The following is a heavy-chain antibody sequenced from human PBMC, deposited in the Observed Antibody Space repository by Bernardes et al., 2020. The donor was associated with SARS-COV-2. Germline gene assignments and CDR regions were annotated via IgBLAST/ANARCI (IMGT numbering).Heavy chain of an antibody. CDR1: GYTFTGYY. Sequence: ASVKVSCKASGYTFTGYYMHWVRQAPGQGLEWMGWINPNNGGTNYAQKFQGRVTMTMDTSISTAYMELSRLRSDDTAVYSCARGTPIRGNLLDYWGQGTLVTVSS. CDR2: INPNNGGT. V-gene: IGHV1-2*02. J-gene: IGHJ4*02. D-gene: IGHD4-4*01. CDR3: ARGTPIRGNLLDY.